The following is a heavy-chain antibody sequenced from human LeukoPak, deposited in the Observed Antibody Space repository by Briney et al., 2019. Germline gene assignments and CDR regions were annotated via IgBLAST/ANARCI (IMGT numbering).Heavy chain of an antibody. CDR2: IGGRDDRT. V-gene: IGHV3-23*01. CDR3: AKDPNPLYDLWTGYK. J-gene: IGHJ4*02. Sequence: PGGSLRLSCAASGFTFTGHTMTWLRQAPGKGLEWVSIIGGRDDRTYYAAFVEGRFAISRDNSKNTLYLHMSRLRAEDTAVYYCAKDPNPLYDLWTGYKWGQGTLVTVSS. CDR1: GFTFTGHT. D-gene: IGHD3-3*01.